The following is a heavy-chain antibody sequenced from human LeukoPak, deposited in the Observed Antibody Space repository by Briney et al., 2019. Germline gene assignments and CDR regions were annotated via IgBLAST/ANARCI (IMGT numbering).Heavy chain of an antibody. CDR3: ARDLGTTDSRHHWYFDL. V-gene: IGHV4-31*03. CDR1: GDSLGSGDYY. Sequence: PSQTLSLTCTVSGDSLGSGDYYWNWIRQHPEKGLEWIGYIYHSGSPYYNPSLKSRTSISIDTSKNQVSLKLASVTVADTAVYFCARDLGTTDSRHHWYFDLWGLGTLVTVSS. D-gene: IGHD4-11*01. J-gene: IGHJ2*01. CDR2: IYHSGSP.